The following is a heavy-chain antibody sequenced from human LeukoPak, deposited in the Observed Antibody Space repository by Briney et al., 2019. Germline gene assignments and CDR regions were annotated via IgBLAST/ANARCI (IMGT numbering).Heavy chain of an antibody. CDR3: AREGVLRFLEWLLDFDY. CDR2: IYHSGST. J-gene: IGHJ4*02. V-gene: IGHV4-38-2*02. D-gene: IGHD3-3*01. Sequence: SETLSLTCTVSGYSISSGYYWGWIRQPPGKGLEWIGSIYHSGSTYYNPSLKSRVTISVDTSKNQFSLKLSSVTAADTAVYYCAREGVLRFLEWLLDFDYWGQGTLVTVSS. CDR1: GYSISSGYY.